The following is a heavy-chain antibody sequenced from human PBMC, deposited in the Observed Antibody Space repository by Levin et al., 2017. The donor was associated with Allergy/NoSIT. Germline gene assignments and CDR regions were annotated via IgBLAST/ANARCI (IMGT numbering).Heavy chain of an antibody. CDR2: IKSKTDGGTT. D-gene: IGHD3-3*01. J-gene: IGHJ4*02. Sequence: GGSLRLSCATSGFTFSNAWMSWVRQAPGKGLEWVGRIKSKTDGGTTDYAAPVKGRFTISRDDSKNTLYLQMNSLKTEDTAVYYCITFLIWSDFYSDYWGQGTLVTVSS. V-gene: IGHV3-15*01. CDR3: ITFLIWSDFYSDY. CDR1: GFTFSNAW.